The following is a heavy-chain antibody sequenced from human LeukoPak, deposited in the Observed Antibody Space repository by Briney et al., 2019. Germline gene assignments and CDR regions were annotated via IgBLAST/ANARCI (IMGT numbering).Heavy chain of an antibody. D-gene: IGHD3-22*01. J-gene: IGHJ4*02. Sequence: GASVKVSCKASGGTLTSYTISWLGQAPGQGLEWMGRIIPILDIANYAQKSQGKVTITSDNSTSTAYFELSSLRTEDTAVYYCARSSYDYDSSGLDYWGQGTLVTVSS. CDR2: IIPILDIA. CDR3: ARSSYDYDSSGLDY. V-gene: IGHV1-69*02. CDR1: GGTLTSYT.